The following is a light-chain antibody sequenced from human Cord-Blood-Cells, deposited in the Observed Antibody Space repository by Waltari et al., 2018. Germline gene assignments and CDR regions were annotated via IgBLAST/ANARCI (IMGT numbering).Light chain of an antibody. Sequence: DIQMTQSPSSLSASVGERVTITCRASQSIRSYLNWYQQKPGKAPKLLIYAASSLQSGVPSRFSGSGSGTDFTLTISSLQPEDFATYYCQQSYSTPMYTFGQGTKLEIK. V-gene: IGKV1-39*01. CDR1: QSIRSY. CDR3: QQSYSTPMYT. J-gene: IGKJ2*01. CDR2: AAS.